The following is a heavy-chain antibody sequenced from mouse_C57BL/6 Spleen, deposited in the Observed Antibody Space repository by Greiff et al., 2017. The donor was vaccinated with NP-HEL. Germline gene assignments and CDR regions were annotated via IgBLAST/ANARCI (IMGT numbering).Heavy chain of an antibody. J-gene: IGHJ4*01. CDR2: INPSNGGT. Sequence: QVQLQQPGTELVKPGASVKLSCKASGYTFTSYWMHWVKQRPGQGLEWIGNINPSNGGTNYNEKFKSKATLTVDKSSSTAYMQLSSLTSEDSAVYYCARTHSYYGSSDDAMDYWGQGTSVTVSS. CDR3: ARTHSYYGSSDDAMDY. D-gene: IGHD1-1*01. CDR1: GYTFTSYW. V-gene: IGHV1-53*01.